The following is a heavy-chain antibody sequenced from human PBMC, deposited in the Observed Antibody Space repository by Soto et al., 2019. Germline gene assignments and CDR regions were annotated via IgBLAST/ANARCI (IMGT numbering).Heavy chain of an antibody. V-gene: IGHV4-39*01. CDR3: ARRGSGSYSDY. CDR1: GGSISNGGYY. CDR2: INYSGST. J-gene: IGHJ4*02. Sequence: PSETLSLTCTVSGGSISNGGYYFSWIRQPPGKGLEWIGDINYSGSTYYHPSLKSRVTISVDTSKNQFSLKLSSVTAADTAVYYCARRGSGSYSDYWGQGTLVTVSS. D-gene: IGHD1-26*01.